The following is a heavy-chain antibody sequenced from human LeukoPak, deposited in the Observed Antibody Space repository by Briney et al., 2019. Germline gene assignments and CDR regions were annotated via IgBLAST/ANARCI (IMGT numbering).Heavy chain of an antibody. CDR2: TYYRSKWYN. V-gene: IGHV6-1*01. CDR1: GDSVSSNSAA. J-gene: IGHJ4*02. CDR3: ARGRSYSFDY. Sequence: SQTLSLTCAISGDSVSSNSAAWNWIGQSPSRGLEWLGRTYYRSKWYNDYALSVQSRISVNPDTPKNQFSLHLNSVTPEDTAVYYCARGRSYSFDYWGQGTLVTVSS. D-gene: IGHD1-26*01.